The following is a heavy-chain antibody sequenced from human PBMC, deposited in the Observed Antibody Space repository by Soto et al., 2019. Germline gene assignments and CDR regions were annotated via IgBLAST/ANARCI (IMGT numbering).Heavy chain of an antibody. CDR3: ARLHIYDSSAAPTPIFHP. V-gene: IGHV4-39*01. CDR2: MYYNGNP. CDR1: GGSFTSTNYF. D-gene: IGHD3-22*01. J-gene: IGHJ1*01. Sequence: QLQESGPGLVKPSETLSLTCTVSGGSFTSTNYFWGWIRQPPGKGLEWIGYMYYNGNPVYSPSLNSRVTMSVDASKRHFSLDLSSVTAAATAMYYCARLHIYDSSAAPTPIFHPWGLGAMVTVSS.